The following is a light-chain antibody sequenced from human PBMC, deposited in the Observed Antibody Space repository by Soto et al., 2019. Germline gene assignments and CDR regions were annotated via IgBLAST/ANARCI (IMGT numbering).Light chain of an antibody. CDR1: QFVSSN. CDR3: QQYHNWPPIT. Sequence: EIVITQSPVTLSVSPGERSTLSCRASQFVSSNLAWYQQEPGQAPRLLIYGASTRATGIPARFSGSGSGTEFTLTISNLQSEDFAVYFCQQYHNWPPITFGQGTRLEIK. CDR2: GAS. J-gene: IGKJ5*01. V-gene: IGKV3D-15*01.